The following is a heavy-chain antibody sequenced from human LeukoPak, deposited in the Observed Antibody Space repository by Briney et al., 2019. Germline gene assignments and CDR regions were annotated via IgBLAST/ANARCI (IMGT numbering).Heavy chain of an antibody. CDR2: IRYEGSNK. J-gene: IGHJ4*02. Sequence: GGSLRLSCAASGFTFSSYGMHWVRQAPGKGLEWGAFIRYEGSNKYSADSVKGRFTISRDNSKNTLYLQMNSLRAEDTAVYYCAKDRGVWGSYRHFDYWGQGTLVTVSS. CDR3: AKDRGVWGSYRHFDY. CDR1: GFTFSSYG. V-gene: IGHV3-30*02. D-gene: IGHD3-16*02.